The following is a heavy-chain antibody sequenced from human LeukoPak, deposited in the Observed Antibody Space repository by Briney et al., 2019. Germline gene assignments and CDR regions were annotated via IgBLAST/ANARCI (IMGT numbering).Heavy chain of an antibody. J-gene: IGHJ4*02. CDR1: GFTFSSYG. V-gene: IGHV3-30*02. D-gene: IGHD2-2*01. CDR3: AKDGWSSTSCYRFDY. Sequence: GGSLRLSCAASGFTFSSYGMHWVGPAPGKGLEWVAFIRYDGGNKYYADSVKGRFTISRDNSLSLLLNSLRAEDTAVYYCAKDGWSSTSCYRFDYWGQGTLVTVSS. CDR2: IRYDGGNK.